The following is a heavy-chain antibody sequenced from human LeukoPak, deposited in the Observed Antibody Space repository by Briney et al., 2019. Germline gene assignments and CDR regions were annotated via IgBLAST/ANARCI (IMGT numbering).Heavy chain of an antibody. J-gene: IGHJ4*02. Sequence: PGGSLRLSCAASGFTFSTDDMTWVRQAPGKGLEWVSTITGGGDNTYYADSVKGRFTISRDNSKNTVYLQMNSLGAEDTAIYYCAKDMQIAVAPFDYWGQGTLVTVSS. CDR2: ITGGGDNT. CDR3: AKDMQIAVAPFDY. V-gene: IGHV3-23*01. CDR1: GFTFSTDD. D-gene: IGHD6-19*01.